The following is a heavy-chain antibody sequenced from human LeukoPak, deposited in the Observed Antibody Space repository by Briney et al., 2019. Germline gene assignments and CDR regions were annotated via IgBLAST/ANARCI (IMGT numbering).Heavy chain of an antibody. J-gene: IGHJ4*02. Sequence: PSETLSLTCTVSGGSISSYYWSWIRQPAGKGLEWIGRIYTSGSTNYNPSLKSRVTISVDTSKNQFSLKLSSVTAADTAVYYCARVLRTFGTPRGYFDYWGQGTLVTVSS. V-gene: IGHV4-4*07. CDR3: ARVLRTFGTPRGYFDY. CDR2: IYTSGST. CDR1: GGSISSYY. D-gene: IGHD3/OR15-3a*01.